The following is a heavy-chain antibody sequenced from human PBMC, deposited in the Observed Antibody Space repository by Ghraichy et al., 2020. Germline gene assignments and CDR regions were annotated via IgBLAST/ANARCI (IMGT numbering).Heavy chain of an antibody. V-gene: IGHV4-34*01. D-gene: IGHD3-3*01. CDR3: ARRPYDFWSGYLLSYYGMDV. CDR2: INHSGST. J-gene: IGHJ6*02. CDR1: GGSFSGYY. Sequence: SETLSLTCAVYGGSFSGYYWSWIRQPPGKGLEWIGEINHSGSTNYNPSLKSRVTISVDTSKNQFSLKLSSVTAADTAVYYCARRPYDFWSGYLLSYYGMDVWGQGTTVTVSS.